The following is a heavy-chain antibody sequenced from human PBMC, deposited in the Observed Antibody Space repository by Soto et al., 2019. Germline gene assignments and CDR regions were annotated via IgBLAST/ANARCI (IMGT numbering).Heavy chain of an antibody. J-gene: IGHJ6*02. CDR1: GFTFSGSA. V-gene: IGHV3-73*01. CDR3: TSTAFGYYYYYGMDV. Sequence: HPGGSLRLSCAASGFTFSGSAMHWVRQASGKGLEWVGRIRSKANSYATAYAASVKGRFTISRDDSKNTAYLQMNSLKTEDTAVYYCTSTAFGYYYYYGMDVWGQGTTVT. CDR2: IRSKANSYAT. D-gene: IGHD2-21*02.